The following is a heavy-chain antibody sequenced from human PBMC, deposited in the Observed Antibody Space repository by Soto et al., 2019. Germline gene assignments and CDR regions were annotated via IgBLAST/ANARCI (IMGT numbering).Heavy chain of an antibody. J-gene: IGHJ4*02. CDR2: ILHDGNNK. CDR3: ARDDEDGSYCDLGY. Sequence: QVQLVESGGGVVQPGRSLRLSCAASGFTFNNYNLHWVRQAPGKGLEWVAMILHDGNNKYYADSVKGRFTISRDNSKSTLYLQMNSLTTEDTAIYYCARDDEDGSYCDLGYWGQGTLVTVSS. V-gene: IGHV3-30-3*01. CDR1: GFTFNNYN. D-gene: IGHD3-10*01.